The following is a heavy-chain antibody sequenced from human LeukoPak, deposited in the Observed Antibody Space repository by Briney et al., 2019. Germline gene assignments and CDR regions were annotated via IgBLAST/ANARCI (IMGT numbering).Heavy chain of an antibody. J-gene: IGHJ4*02. CDR1: GYTFTSYD. Sequence: ASVKVSCKASGYTFTSYDINWVRQATGQGLEWMGWMNPNSGNTGYAQKFQGRVTMTTDTSTSTAYMELRSLRSDDTAVYYCARDEFAVVTATNDYWGQGTLVAVSS. V-gene: IGHV1-8*01. D-gene: IGHD2-21*02. CDR3: ARDEFAVVTATNDY. CDR2: MNPNSGNT.